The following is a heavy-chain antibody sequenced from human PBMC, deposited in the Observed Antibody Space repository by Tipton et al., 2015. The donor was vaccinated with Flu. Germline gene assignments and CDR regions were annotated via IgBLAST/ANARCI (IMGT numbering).Heavy chain of an antibody. D-gene: IGHD3-9*01. CDR2: IYYSGST. V-gene: IGHV4-59*08. J-gene: IGHJ4*02. CDR3: ARHPDNFSPRAPFDY. CDR1: GGSISSYY. Sequence: TLSLTCTVSGGSISSYYWSWIRQPPGKGLEWIGHIYYSGSTNYNPSLKSRVTISVDTSKNQFSRKLSSVTAADTAVYYCARHPDNFSPRAPFDYWGQGTLVTVSS.